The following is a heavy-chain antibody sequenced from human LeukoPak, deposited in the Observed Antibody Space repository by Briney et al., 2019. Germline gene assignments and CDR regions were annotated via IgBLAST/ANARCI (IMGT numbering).Heavy chain of an antibody. D-gene: IGHD5-24*01. CDR2: IYHSGST. V-gene: IGHV4-38-2*01. CDR1: GYSISSGYY. Sequence: PSETLSLTCAVSGYSISSGYYWGWIRQPPGKGLEWIGSIYHSGSTYYNPSLKSRVTISVDTSKNQFSLNLSSVTAADTAVYYCARHSRDGYNFWGQGTLVTVSS. J-gene: IGHJ4*02. CDR3: ARHSRDGYNF.